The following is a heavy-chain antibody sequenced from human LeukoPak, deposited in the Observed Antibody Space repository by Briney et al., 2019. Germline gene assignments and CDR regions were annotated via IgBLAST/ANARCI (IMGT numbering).Heavy chain of an antibody. CDR1: GYTFTNYG. Sequence: ASMRVSCKASGYTFTNYGISWVRQAPGQGLEWMGWISAYNGYTHYAQKFQGRVTMTEDTSTDTAYMELSSLRSEDTAVYYCATSALDIVVVPANGAFDIWGQGTMVTVSS. CDR2: ISAYNGYT. CDR3: ATSALDIVVVPANGAFDI. J-gene: IGHJ3*02. D-gene: IGHD2-2*01. V-gene: IGHV1-18*01.